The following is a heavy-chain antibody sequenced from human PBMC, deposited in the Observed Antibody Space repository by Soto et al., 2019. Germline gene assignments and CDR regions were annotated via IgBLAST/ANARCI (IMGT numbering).Heavy chain of an antibody. J-gene: IGHJ6*03. Sequence: GGSLRLSCAASGFTFSSYSMNWVRQAPGKGLEWVSYISSSSSTIYYADSVKGRFTISRDNAKNSLYLQMNSLRAEDTAVYYCARDVGITGTTFTFAYYYYMDVWGKGTTVTVSS. CDR2: ISSSSSTI. CDR3: ARDVGITGTTFTFAYYYYMDV. D-gene: IGHD1-7*01. V-gene: IGHV3-48*01. CDR1: GFTFSSYS.